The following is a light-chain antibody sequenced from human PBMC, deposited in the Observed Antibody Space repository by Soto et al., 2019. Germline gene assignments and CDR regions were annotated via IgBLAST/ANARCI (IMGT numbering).Light chain of an antibody. CDR1: SGSVSTSYY. J-gene: IGLJ3*02. CDR3: VLYMGSGIWV. Sequence: QAVVTQEPSFSVSPGRTVTLTCGLSSGSVSTSYYPSWYQQNPGQAPRTLIYSTNTRSSGVPDRFSGSILGNKAALTITGAQADDESDYYGVLYMGSGIWVFGGGTKVTVL. V-gene: IGLV8-61*01. CDR2: STN.